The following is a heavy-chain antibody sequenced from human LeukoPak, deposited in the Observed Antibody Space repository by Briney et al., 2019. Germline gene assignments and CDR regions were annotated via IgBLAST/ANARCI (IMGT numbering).Heavy chain of an antibody. V-gene: IGHV1-46*01. CDR1: GYTFINYA. D-gene: IGHD5-24*01. CDR3: ARDPRRDGYNSGHYFDY. J-gene: IGHJ4*02. Sequence: ASVKVSCKASGYTFINYAIHWVRQAPGQGLEWMGIINPSGGSTSYAQKFQGRVTMTRDTSTSTVYMELSSLRSEDTAVYYCARDPRRDGYNSGHYFDYWGQGTLVTVSS. CDR2: INPSGGST.